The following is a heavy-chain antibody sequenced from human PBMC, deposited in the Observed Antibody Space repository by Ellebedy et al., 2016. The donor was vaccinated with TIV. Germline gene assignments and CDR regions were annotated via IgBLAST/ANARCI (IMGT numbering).Heavy chain of an antibody. V-gene: IGHV3-7*01. D-gene: IGHD2-2*02. CDR3: ARSPYTGYSDLGFDF. J-gene: IGHJ4*02. Sequence: PGGSLRLSCAASGFTFSNYWMSWVRQAPGKGLEWVANIKQDGSETYYVDSVKARFTISRDTANNSLYLQMINLRADDTAVYYCARSPYTGYSDLGFDFWGQGSLVTVSS. CDR1: GFTFSNYW. CDR2: IKQDGSET.